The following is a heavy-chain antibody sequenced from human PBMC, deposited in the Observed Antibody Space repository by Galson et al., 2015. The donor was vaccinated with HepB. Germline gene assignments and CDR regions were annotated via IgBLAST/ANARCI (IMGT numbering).Heavy chain of an antibody. CDR2: IYYSGST. CDR3: ARETYDFWSGIDY. V-gene: IGHV4-30-4*01. Sequence: LSLTCTVSGGSISSGDYYWSWIRQPPGKGLEWIGYIYYSGSTYYNPSLKSRVTISVDTSKNQFSLKLSSVTAADTAVYYCARETYDFWSGIDYWGQGTLVTVSS. J-gene: IGHJ4*02. CDR1: GGSISSGDYY. D-gene: IGHD3-3*01.